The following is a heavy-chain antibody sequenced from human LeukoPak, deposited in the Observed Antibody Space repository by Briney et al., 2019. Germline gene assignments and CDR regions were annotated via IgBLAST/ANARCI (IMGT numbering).Heavy chain of an antibody. J-gene: IGHJ4*02. CDR2: INHSGST. Sequence: SETLSLTCAVYGGSFSGYYWSWIRQPPGKGLEWIGEINHSGSTNYNPSLKSRVTISVDTSKNQFSLKLSSVTAADTAVYHCARGVGYCSGGSCYAHADYFDYWGQGTLVTVSS. CDR3: ARGVGYCSGGSCYAHADYFDY. D-gene: IGHD2-15*01. CDR1: GGSFSGYY. V-gene: IGHV4-34*01.